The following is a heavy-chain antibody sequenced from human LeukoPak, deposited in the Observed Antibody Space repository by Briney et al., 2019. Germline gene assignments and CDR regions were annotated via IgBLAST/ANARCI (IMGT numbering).Heavy chain of an antibody. CDR2: ISGSGGST. CDR1: GFTFSSYA. D-gene: IGHD3-22*01. CDR3: PKDPTMIVVVIPDY. Sequence: GGSLRLTCAASGFTFSSYAMSWVRQAPGKGLEWVSAISGSGGSTYYADSVKGRFTISRDNSKNTLYLQMNSLRAEDTAVYYCPKDPTMIVVVIPDYWGQGTLDTVSS. J-gene: IGHJ4*02. V-gene: IGHV3-23*01.